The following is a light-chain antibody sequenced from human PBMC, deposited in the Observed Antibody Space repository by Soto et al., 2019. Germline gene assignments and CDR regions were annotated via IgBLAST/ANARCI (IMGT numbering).Light chain of an antibody. CDR1: QSISSSY. CDR2: GAS. V-gene: IGKV3-20*01. J-gene: IGKJ1*01. CDR3: QQYGRSPWT. Sequence: EIVLPQSPGTMSLSPGESVPLSRRASQSISSSYLAWYQQKPGQAHRLLFYGASSRATGIPDRFSGSGSGTDFILTISRLEPDEFAVYYCQQYGRSPWTFGQGTKVDIK.